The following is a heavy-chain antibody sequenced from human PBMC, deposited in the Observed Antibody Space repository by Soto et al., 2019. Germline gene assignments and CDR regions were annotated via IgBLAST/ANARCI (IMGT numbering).Heavy chain of an antibody. CDR3: VRQLGRTARADDKYYYYALDV. Sequence: SESLSLTCAVYGGSFSGYYWSWIRQPPGKGLEWIGFLYYGGTNYNPSLKSRLTIALDTSKNQLSLNLSSVTAADTAVYYCVRQLGRTARADDKYYYYALDVWGQGTTVTASS. CDR1: GGSFSGYY. CDR2: LYYGGT. V-gene: IGHV4-34*11. D-gene: IGHD5-18*01. J-gene: IGHJ6*02.